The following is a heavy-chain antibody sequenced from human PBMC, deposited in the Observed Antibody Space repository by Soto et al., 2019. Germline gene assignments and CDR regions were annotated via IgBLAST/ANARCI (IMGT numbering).Heavy chain of an antibody. V-gene: IGHV3-21*01. CDR2: ISSSSSYI. Sequence: PGGSLRLSCXASGFTFSSYSMNWVRQAPGKGLEWVSSISSSSSYIYYADSVKGRFTTSRDNAKNSLYLQMNSLRAEDTAVYYCARSSTSWNDGYWGQGTLVTVSS. CDR3: ARSSTSWNDGY. CDR1: GFTFSSYS. D-gene: IGHD1-1*01. J-gene: IGHJ4*02.